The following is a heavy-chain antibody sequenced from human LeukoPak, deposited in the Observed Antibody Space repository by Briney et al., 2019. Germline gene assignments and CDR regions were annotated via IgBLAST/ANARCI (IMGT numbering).Heavy chain of an antibody. V-gene: IGHV4-59*01. D-gene: IGHD6-13*01. CDR1: GGSISSYY. CDR2: IYYSGST. CDR3: ARASSSWSLYYYYYYMDV. Sequence: SETLSLTCTVSGGSISSYYWSWIRQPPGKGLEWIGYIYYSGSTNYNPSLKSRVTISVDTSKNQSSLKLSSVTAADTAVYYCARASSSWSLYYYYYYMDVWGKGTTVTVSS. J-gene: IGHJ6*03.